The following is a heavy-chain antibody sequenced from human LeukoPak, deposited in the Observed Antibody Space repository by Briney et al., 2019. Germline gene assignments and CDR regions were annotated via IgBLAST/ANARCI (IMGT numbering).Heavy chain of an antibody. CDR2: IIRSGTTT. D-gene: IGHD6-19*01. J-gene: IGHJ4*02. Sequence: GGSLRLSRAASGFIFSNYEMNWVRETPGEGLEWVSYIIRSGTTTSYAASVKGRFTISRDNAKNSLYLQMSSLRAQYTAVYYCVSVGYTTGWYYFDYWGQGTLVTVSS. V-gene: IGHV3-48*03. CDR1: GFIFSNYE. CDR3: VSVGYTTGWYYFDY.